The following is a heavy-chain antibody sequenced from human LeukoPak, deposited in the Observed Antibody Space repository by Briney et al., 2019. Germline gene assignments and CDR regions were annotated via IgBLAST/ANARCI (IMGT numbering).Heavy chain of an antibody. J-gene: IGHJ5*02. CDR2: ISYDGSNK. V-gene: IGHV3-30-3*01. D-gene: IGHD2-2*01. CDR3: ARQVVPAENWFDP. CDR1: GFTFSSYA. Sequence: EGSLRLSCAASGFTFSSYAMHWVRQAPGKGLEWVAVISYDGSNKYYADSVKGRFTISRDNSKNTLYLQMNSLRAEDTAVYYCARQVVPAENWFDPWGQGTLVTVSS.